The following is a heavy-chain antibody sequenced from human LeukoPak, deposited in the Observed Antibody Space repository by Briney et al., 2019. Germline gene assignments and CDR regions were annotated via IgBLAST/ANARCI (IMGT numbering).Heavy chain of an antibody. CDR2: IYNSGIT. D-gene: IGHD4/OR15-4a*01. J-gene: IGHJ6*03. Sequence: SETLSLTCTVSGGSVSSHFWSWIRQPPGKGLEWIGYIYNSGITNYNPSLKSRVTMSVDTSKNQFSLMLRSVTAAETAVYYCARDHLPGGAPGYYMDVWGKGTTVT. V-gene: IGHV4-59*02. CDR1: GGSVSSHF. CDR3: ARDHLPGGAPGYYMDV.